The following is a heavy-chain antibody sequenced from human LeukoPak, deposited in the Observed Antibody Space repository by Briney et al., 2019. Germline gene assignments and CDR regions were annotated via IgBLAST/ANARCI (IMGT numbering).Heavy chain of an antibody. D-gene: IGHD6-13*01. V-gene: IGHV3-23*01. CDR2: ISGSGGST. CDR1: GFNFNNAW. Sequence: PGGSLRLSCAASGFNFNNAWMSWVRQAPGKGLEWVSAISGSGGSTYYADSVKGRFTISRDNSKNTLYLQMNSLRAEDTAVYYCAKDRSGAAAGMLDYWGQGTLVTVSS. J-gene: IGHJ4*02. CDR3: AKDRSGAAAGMLDY.